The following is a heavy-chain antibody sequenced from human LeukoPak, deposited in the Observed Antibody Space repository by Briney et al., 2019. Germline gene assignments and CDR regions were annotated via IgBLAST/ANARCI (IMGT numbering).Heavy chain of an antibody. V-gene: IGHV1-18*01. CDR1: GYTFTSYG. CDR2: ISAYNGNT. CDR3: ARGSILEYYFDY. D-gene: IGHD2-15*01. Sequence: ASVKVSCKASGYTFTSYGISWVRQAPGQGLEWMGWISAYNGNTNYAQKFQGRVTITADKSTSTAYMELSSLRSEDTAVYYCARGSILEYYFDYWGQGTLVTVSS. J-gene: IGHJ4*02.